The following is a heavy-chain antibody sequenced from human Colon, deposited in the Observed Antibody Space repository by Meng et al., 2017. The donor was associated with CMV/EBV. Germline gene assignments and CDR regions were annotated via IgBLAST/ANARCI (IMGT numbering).Heavy chain of an antibody. J-gene: IGHJ4*02. D-gene: IGHD2-2*01. CDR2: ISGSGGSV. CDR3: AKDKDIVVPSSLDY. V-gene: IGHV3-23*01. Sequence: GESLKISCAASGFTFRNYVMNWVRQAPGKGLEWVSAISGSGGSVYDADSVKGHFTISRDNSKNTLYLEMHSLRAEDTAVYYCAKDKDIVVPSSLDYWGQGTVVTVSS. CDR1: GFTFRNYV.